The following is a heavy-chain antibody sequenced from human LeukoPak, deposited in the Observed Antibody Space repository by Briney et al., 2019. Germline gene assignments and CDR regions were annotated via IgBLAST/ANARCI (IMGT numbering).Heavy chain of an antibody. CDR3: AGKGGPKPYSSSHYYYYYMDV. Sequence: ASVKVSCKASGYTFTSYYMHWVRQAPGQGLEWMGWMNPNSGNTGYAQKFQGRVTITRNTSISTAYMELSSLRSEDTAVYYCAGKGGPKPYSSSHYYYYYMDVWGKGTTVTVSS. CDR1: GYTFTSYY. CDR2: MNPNSGNT. D-gene: IGHD6-6*01. V-gene: IGHV1-8*03. J-gene: IGHJ6*03.